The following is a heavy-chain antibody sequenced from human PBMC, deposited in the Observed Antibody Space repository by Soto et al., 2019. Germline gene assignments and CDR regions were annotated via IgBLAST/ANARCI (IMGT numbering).Heavy chain of an antibody. CDR3: ARRRFSTGWDRNDAFDV. J-gene: IGHJ3*01. CDR2: IHPDNSDT. V-gene: IGHV5-51*01. D-gene: IGHD2-8*02. Sequence: GESLKISCTGSGYNFASYWIGWVRQMPGKGLEWMVIIHPDNSDTRKSPSFQGQVSISADKSISTAYLQWSSLKASDTAMYYCARRRFSTGWDRNDAFDVWGQGTMVTVSS. CDR1: GYNFASYW.